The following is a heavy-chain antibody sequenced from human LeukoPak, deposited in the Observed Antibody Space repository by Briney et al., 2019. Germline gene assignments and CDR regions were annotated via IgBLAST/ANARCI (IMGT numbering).Heavy chain of an antibody. CDR3: AGDGGFGYSSSWDP. CDR2: MHYSGSA. CDR1: GASITDYY. J-gene: IGHJ5*02. Sequence: SETLSLTCTVSGASITDYYWSWIRHSSGKGLEWIGSMHYSGSANFSPSLKTRFTISVNTSKNRFSLNRSSVAAAAPPGFYFAGDGGFGYSSSWDPWGQRTVVTVSS. V-gene: IGHV4-59*01. D-gene: IGHD6-13*01.